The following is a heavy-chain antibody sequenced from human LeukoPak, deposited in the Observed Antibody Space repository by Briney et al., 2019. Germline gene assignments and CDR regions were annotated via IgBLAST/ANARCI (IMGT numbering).Heavy chain of an antibody. V-gene: IGHV1-69*04. J-gene: IGHJ4*02. CDR2: IIPILGIA. CDR3: ARTRKRGITSGYYFDY. D-gene: IGHD3-22*01. Sequence: SVKVSCKASGGTFSSYAIRWVRQAPGQGLEWMGRIIPILGIANYAQKFQGRVTITADKSTSTAYMELSSLRSEDTAVYHCARTRKRGITSGYYFDYWGQGTLVTVSS. CDR1: GGTFSSYA.